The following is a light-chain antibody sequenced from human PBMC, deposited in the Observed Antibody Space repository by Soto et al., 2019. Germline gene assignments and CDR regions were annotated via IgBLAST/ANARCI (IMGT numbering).Light chain of an antibody. Sequence: EIVLTQSPGTPSLSPGERATLSCRASQSVISSYLAWYQQKPGQAPRLLIYGASSRATGIPDRFSGSGSGTDFTLTISRLEPEDFAVYHCQQYGSAHQTFGQGTKVDI. J-gene: IGKJ1*01. CDR3: QQYGSAHQT. V-gene: IGKV3-20*01. CDR1: QSVISSY. CDR2: GAS.